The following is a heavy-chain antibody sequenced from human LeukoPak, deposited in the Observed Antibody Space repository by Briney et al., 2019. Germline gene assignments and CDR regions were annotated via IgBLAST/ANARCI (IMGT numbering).Heavy chain of an antibody. CDR1: GFIFGDYG. J-gene: IGHJ4*02. CDR2: IRGKTYGGTA. CDR3: TRSLTFCGSGCYRPADS. D-gene: IGHD2-21*02. Sequence: GGSLRLSCTASGFIFGDYGVSWFRQAPGKGLEWVGFIRGKTYGGTAEYAASVKGRSTISRDDSEGIAYLQMNSLKIEDTAVYFCTRSLTFCGSGCYRPADSWGQGTLVTVSS. V-gene: IGHV3-49*03.